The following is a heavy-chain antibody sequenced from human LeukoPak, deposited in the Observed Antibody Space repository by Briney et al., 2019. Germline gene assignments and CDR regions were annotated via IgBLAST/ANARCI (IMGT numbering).Heavy chain of an antibody. CDR2: ISSSGSTI. CDR3: AKSSVVSKRFDY. CDR1: GFTFSDYY. V-gene: IGHV3-11*01. D-gene: IGHD2-2*01. J-gene: IGHJ4*02. Sequence: PGGYLRLSCAASGFTFSDYYMSWIRQAPGKGLEWVSYISSSGSTIYYADSLKGRFTISRDNAKNTLFLQMNSLRAEDTAVYYCAKSSVVSKRFDYWGQGTLVTVSS.